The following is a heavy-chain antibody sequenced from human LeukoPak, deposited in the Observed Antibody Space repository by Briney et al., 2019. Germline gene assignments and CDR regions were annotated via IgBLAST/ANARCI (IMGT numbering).Heavy chain of an antibody. CDR1: GFTFSSYA. CDR3: AKRPSTYYYDSSGYYDF. Sequence: GGSLRLSCEASGFTFSSYAMSWVRQAPGKGLEWVSLISGSGGATYYADSVKGRFTISRDSSKNTLFLQMNSLRAEDTAAYYCAKRPSTYYYDSSGYYDFWGQGTLVTVSS. V-gene: IGHV3-23*01. J-gene: IGHJ4*02. D-gene: IGHD3-22*01. CDR2: ISGSGGAT.